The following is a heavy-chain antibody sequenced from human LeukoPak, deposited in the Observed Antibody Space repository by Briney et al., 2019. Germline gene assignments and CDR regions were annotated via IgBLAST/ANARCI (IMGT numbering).Heavy chain of an antibody. CDR1: GFTFSDYY. Sequence: GGSLRLSCAASGFTFSDYYMIWIRQSPGKGLEWVSYITYSGTTIYYADSVKGRFTISRDNAKSSLYLQMNSLRAEDTAVYYCARGTAAGGSDAFDIWGQGTMVTVSS. CDR3: ARGTAAGGSDAFDI. J-gene: IGHJ3*02. D-gene: IGHD2-21*02. CDR2: ITYSGTTI. V-gene: IGHV3-11*04.